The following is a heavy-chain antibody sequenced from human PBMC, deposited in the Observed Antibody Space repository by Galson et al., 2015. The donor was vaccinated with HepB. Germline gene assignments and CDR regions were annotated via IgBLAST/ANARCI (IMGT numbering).Heavy chain of an antibody. D-gene: IGHD3-3*01. CDR2: TYYRSKWYN. Sequence: CAISGDSVSSNSAAWNRIRQSPSRGLEWLGRTYYRSKWYNDYAVSVKSRITINPDTSKNQFSLQLNSVTPEDTAVYYCARDDYDFWSGYSTENNYGMDVWGQGTTVTVSS. J-gene: IGHJ6*02. CDR1: GDSVSSNSAA. V-gene: IGHV6-1*01. CDR3: ARDDYDFWSGYSTENNYGMDV.